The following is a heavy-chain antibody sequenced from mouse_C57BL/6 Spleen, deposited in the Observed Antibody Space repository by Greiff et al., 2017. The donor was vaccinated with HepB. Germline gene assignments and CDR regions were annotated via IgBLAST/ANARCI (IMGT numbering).Heavy chain of an antibody. Sequence: VQLQQSGAELVKPGASVKLSCKASGYTFTSYWMQWVKQRPGQGLEWIGEIDPSDSYTNYNQKFKGKATLTVDTSSSTAYMQLSSLTSEDSAVYYCARGGSNLDYWGQGTTLTVSS. CDR2: IDPSDSYT. D-gene: IGHD2-5*01. V-gene: IGHV1-50*01. CDR1: GYTFTSYW. CDR3: ARGGSNLDY. J-gene: IGHJ2*01.